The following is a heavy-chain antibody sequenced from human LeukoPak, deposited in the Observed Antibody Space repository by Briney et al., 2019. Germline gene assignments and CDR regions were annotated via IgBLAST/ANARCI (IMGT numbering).Heavy chain of an antibody. CDR2: INPSGGST. V-gene: IGHV1-46*01. Sequence: VSVKVSFKASGYTFTSYFMHWVRQAPGQGLEWMGIINPSGGSTSYAQKFQGRVTMTRDTSTSTVYMELSSLRSEDTAVYYCARVADGGFDYWGQGTLVTVSS. CDR1: GYTFTSYF. D-gene: IGHD2-15*01. CDR3: ARVADGGFDY. J-gene: IGHJ4*02.